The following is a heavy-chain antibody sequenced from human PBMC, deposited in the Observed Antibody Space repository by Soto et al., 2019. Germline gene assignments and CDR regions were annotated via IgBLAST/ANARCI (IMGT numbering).Heavy chain of an antibody. D-gene: IGHD3-3*01. J-gene: IGHJ4*02. Sequence: GSGPTLVNPTQTLTLTCIFSGFSLKTYGMRVSWVRQPPGKALEWLARIDWDDEKFYSTSLKTRLSISKGTSDNQVVLTMTNMDPIDTATYYCARSPIIAVVTACDFWGQGILVTVSS. CDR2: IDWDDEK. CDR3: ARSPIIAVVTACDF. V-gene: IGHV2-70*04. CDR1: GFSLKTYGMR.